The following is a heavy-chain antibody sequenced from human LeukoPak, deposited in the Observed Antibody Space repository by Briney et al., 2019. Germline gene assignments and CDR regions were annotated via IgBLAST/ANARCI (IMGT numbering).Heavy chain of an antibody. V-gene: IGHV4-59*01. CDR1: GGSISNYY. D-gene: IGHD6-6*01. J-gene: IGHJ4*02. CDR2: IYYTGST. CDR3: ARWGSIAVARFDY. Sequence: SETLSLTCTVSGGSISNYYWSWIRQPPGRGLEWIGYIYYTGSTNYNPSLTSRVNISVDTSKNQFSLNLTSVTAADTAVYYCARWGSIAVARFDYWGQGTLVTVSS.